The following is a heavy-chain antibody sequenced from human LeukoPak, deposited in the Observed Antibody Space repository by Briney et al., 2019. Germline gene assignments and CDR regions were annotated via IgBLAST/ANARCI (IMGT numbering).Heavy chain of an antibody. D-gene: IGHD3-10*01. CDR1: GGSISSSSYY. Sequence: PSETLSLTCTVSGGSISSSSYYWGWIRQPPGKGLEWIGSIYYSGSTYYNPSLKSRVTISVDTSKNQFSLKLSSVTAADTAVYYCARVTYYYGSGSYLDYWGQGTLVTVSS. J-gene: IGHJ4*02. V-gene: IGHV4-39*07. CDR2: IYYSGST. CDR3: ARVTYYYGSGSYLDY.